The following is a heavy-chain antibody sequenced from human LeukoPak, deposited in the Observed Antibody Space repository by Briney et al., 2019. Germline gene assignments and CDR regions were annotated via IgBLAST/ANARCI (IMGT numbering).Heavy chain of an antibody. CDR2: ISHDETDK. Sequence: GGSLRLSCAASGFTFSSYGMHWVRQAPGKGLEWVAVISHDETDKYYADSVKGRFTISRDNSKNTLYLQMNSLRAEDTAVYYCARVFPYRPVVRGVFVDYWGQGTLVTVSS. J-gene: IGHJ4*02. V-gene: IGHV3-30*03. CDR1: GFTFSSYG. CDR3: ARVFPYRPVVRGVFVDY. D-gene: IGHD3-10*01.